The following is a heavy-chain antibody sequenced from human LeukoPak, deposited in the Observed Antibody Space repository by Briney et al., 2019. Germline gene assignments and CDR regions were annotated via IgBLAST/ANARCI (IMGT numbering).Heavy chain of an antibody. D-gene: IGHD3-22*01. CDR2: ISSSSYT. CDR1: GFTFSDYY. CDR3: ARHYYDSSGYYPVYWFDP. V-gene: IGHV3-11*03. Sequence: NPGGSLRLSCAASGFTFSDYYMSWIRQAPGKGLEWVSYISSSSYTNYADSVKGRFTISRDNAKNSLYLQMNSLRAEDTAVYYCARHYYDSSGYYPVYWFDPWGQGTLVTVSS. J-gene: IGHJ5*02.